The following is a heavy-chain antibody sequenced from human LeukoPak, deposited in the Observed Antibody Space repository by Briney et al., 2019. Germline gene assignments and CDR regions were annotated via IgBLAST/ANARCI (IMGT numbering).Heavy chain of an antibody. D-gene: IGHD3-22*01. CDR1: GFTFNDYY. V-gene: IGHV3-11*05. J-gene: IGHJ4*02. Sequence: PGGSLRLSCATSGFTFNDYYMSWIRLAPGKGLEWLSFISSSSSHTKYADSVKGRFTISRDNAKNSLFLQMNSLRAEDTAVYYCARAYNRYDSSGFHVYWGQGTLVTVSS. CDR3: ARAYNRYDSSGFHVY. CDR2: ISSSSSHT.